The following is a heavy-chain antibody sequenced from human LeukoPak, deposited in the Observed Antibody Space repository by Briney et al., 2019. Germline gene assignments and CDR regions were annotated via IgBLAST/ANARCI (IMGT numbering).Heavy chain of an antibody. CDR2: IYSGGST. Sequence: GGSLRLSCAVSGFTVSSNYMSWVRQAPGKGLEWVSVIYSGGSTYYADSVKGRFTISRDNSKNTLYLQMNSLRAEDTAVYYCARSDYYGSGSYSADYWGQGTLVTVSS. J-gene: IGHJ4*02. CDR1: GFTVSSNY. D-gene: IGHD3-10*01. CDR3: ARSDYYGSGSYSADY. V-gene: IGHV3-53*01.